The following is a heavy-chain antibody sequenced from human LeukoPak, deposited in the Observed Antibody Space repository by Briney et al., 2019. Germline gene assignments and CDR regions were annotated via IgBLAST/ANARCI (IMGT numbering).Heavy chain of an antibody. Sequence: GGSLRLSCRASGFTFDYYDMNWVRQAPGKGLEWVSYISSSGSTIYYADSVKGRFTISRDNAKNSLYLQVNSLRAEDTAVYYCARFDCSNGVCYKVGYFQHWGQGTLVTVSS. V-gene: IGHV3-48*03. CDR3: ARFDCSNGVCYKVGYFQH. J-gene: IGHJ1*01. D-gene: IGHD2-8*01. CDR1: GFTFDYYD. CDR2: ISSSGSTI.